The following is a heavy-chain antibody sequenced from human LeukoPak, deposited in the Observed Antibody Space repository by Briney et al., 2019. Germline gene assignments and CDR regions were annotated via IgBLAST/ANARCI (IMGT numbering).Heavy chain of an antibody. CDR2: FDPEDGET. J-gene: IGHJ4*02. D-gene: IGHD3-10*01. V-gene: IGHV1-24*01. Sequence: ASVKVSCKVSGYTLTELSMHWVRQAPGKGLEWMGGFDPEDGETIHAQKFQGRVTMTEDTSTDTAYIELSSLRSEDTAVYYCARHYYGSGTDYYFDYWGQGTLVTVSS. CDR3: ARHYYGSGTDYYFDY. CDR1: GYTLTELS.